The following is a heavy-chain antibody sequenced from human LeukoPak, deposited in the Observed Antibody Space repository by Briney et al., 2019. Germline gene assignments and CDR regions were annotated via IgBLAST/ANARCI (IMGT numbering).Heavy chain of an antibody. CDR2: ISSSSSYI. V-gene: IGHV3-21*01. CDR3: ASHYDSSGYYSPLDY. D-gene: IGHD3-22*01. J-gene: IGHJ4*02. CDR1: GFTFSSYS. Sequence: KTGGSLRLSCAASGFTFSSYSMNWVRQAPGKGLEWASSISSSSSYIYYADSVKGRFTISRDNAKNSLYLQMNSLRAEDTAVYYCASHYDSSGYYSPLDYWGQGTLVTVSS.